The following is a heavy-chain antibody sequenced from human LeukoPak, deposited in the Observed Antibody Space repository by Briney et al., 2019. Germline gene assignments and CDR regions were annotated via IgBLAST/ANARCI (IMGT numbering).Heavy chain of an antibody. V-gene: IGHV4-59*01. J-gene: IGHJ4*02. D-gene: IGHD3-22*01. CDR3: ARTKVTYYYDAGGYYYFDN. CDR1: GVSITGSY. CDR2: IYYSGTT. Sequence: SETLSLTCTVSGVSITGSYWSWIRQSPGKGLEWIGYIYYSGTTNYSPSLRSRVTISVDTSNKHFSLKLRSVTAADTAVYYCARTKVTYYYDAGGYYYFDNWGQGALVTVSS.